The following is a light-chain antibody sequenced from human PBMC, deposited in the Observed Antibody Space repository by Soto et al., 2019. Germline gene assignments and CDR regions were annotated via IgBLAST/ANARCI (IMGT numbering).Light chain of an antibody. J-gene: IGKJ5*01. Sequence: EIVLTQSPATLSLSPGERATLSCRASQSVSSYLAWYQQKPGQAPRLLIYGASNRATGIPARFSGSGSGTDFTLTISRLEPEDFAVYYCQQRSNWPSITFGQGTRLEIK. CDR2: GAS. CDR1: QSVSSY. V-gene: IGKV3-11*01. CDR3: QQRSNWPSIT.